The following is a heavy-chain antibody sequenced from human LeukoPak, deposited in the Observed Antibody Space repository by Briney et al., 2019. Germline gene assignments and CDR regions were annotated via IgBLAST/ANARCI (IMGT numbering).Heavy chain of an antibody. Sequence: SVKVSCKASGGTFSSYAISWVRQAPGQGLEWMGGIIPIFGTANYAQKFQGRVTITADKSTSTAYMELSSLRSEDTAVYYCARAYYYYDSSGASDYWGQGTLVTVSS. D-gene: IGHD3-22*01. J-gene: IGHJ4*02. CDR2: IIPIFGTA. V-gene: IGHV1-69*06. CDR3: ARAYYYYDSSGASDY. CDR1: GGTFSSYA.